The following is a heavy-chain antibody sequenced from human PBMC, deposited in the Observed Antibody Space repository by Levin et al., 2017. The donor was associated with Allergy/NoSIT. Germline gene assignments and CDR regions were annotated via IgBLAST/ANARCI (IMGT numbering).Heavy chain of an antibody. CDR2: INHSGST. CDR1: GGSFSGYY. CDR3: ARGPNWFDP. J-gene: IGHJ5*02. V-gene: IGHV4-34*01. Sequence: ESLKISCAVYGGSFSGYYWSWIRQPPGKGLEWIGEINHSGSTNYNPSLKSRVTISVDTSKNQFSLKLSSVTAADTAVYYCARGPNWFDPWGQGTLVTVSS.